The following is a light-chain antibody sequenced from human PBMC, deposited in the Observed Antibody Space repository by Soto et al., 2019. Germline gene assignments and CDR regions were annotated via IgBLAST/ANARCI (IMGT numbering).Light chain of an antibody. CDR3: QQYNSYPYT. V-gene: IGKV1-5*03. CDR1: QSISSW. J-gene: IGKJ2*01. Sequence: DIQMTQSPSTLSASVGDRVTITCRASQSISSWLAWYQQKPGKAPKLLIYKASSLESGVPSRFSGSGSGTEFTLTISSRQPDDFATYYCQQYNSYPYTVGQGTKLEIK. CDR2: KAS.